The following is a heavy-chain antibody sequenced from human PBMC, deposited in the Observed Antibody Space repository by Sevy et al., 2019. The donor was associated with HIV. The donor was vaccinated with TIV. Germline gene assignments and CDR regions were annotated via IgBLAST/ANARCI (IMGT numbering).Heavy chain of an antibody. CDR3: ARGMGITGTTSYYYYGMDV. CDR2: MNPNSGNT. J-gene: IGHJ6*02. V-gene: IGHV1-8*01. Sequence: ASVKVSCKASGYTFTSYDINWVRQATGQGLAWMGWMNPNSGNTGYAQKFQGRVTMTRNTSISTAYMELSSLRSEDTAVYYCARGMGITGTTSYYYYGMDVWGQGTTVTVSS. D-gene: IGHD1-7*01. CDR1: GYTFTSYD.